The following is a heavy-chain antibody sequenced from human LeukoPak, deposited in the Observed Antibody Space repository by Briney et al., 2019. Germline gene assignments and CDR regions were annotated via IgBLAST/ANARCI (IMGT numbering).Heavy chain of an antibody. V-gene: IGHV4-34*01. CDR3: ARDYDYVWASPGHAFDI. Sequence: SETLSLTCAVYGGSFSGYYWSWIRQPPGKGLEWIGEINHSGSTNYNPSHKSRVTISVDTSKNQFSLKLSSVTAADTAVYYRARDYDYVWASPGHAFDIWGQGTMVTVSS. J-gene: IGHJ3*02. CDR1: GGSFSGYY. CDR2: INHSGST. D-gene: IGHD3-16*01.